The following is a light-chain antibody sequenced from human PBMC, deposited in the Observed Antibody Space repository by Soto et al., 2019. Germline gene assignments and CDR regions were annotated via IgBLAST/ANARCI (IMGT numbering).Light chain of an antibody. Sequence: QCVLTQPASVSGSAGQSITISRTGTSSDIGDSNYVSWYQQHPGKAPKLVIYDVSNRPSGVSNRFSGSKSANTASLTISGLQAEDEADYYCSSFRSSSTSYVFGAGTKVTVL. CDR2: DVS. V-gene: IGLV2-14*03. CDR3: SSFRSSSTSYV. J-gene: IGLJ1*01. CDR1: SSDIGDSNY.